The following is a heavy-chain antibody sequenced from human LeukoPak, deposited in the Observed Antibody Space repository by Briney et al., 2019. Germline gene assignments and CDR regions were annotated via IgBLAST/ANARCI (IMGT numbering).Heavy chain of an antibody. D-gene: IGHD3-22*01. CDR3: ARVKPNYYDSSAYGTFDI. J-gene: IGHJ3*02. CDR2: IDTSDGNT. Sequence: ASVKVSCKASGYTFTTYHMHWVRQAPGQGLEWVGMIDTSDGNTNYAQKFQGRVTMTRDTSTSTVYMELSSLRSEDTAVYYCARVKPNYYDSSAYGTFDIWGQGTMVTVSS. CDR1: GYTFTTYH. V-gene: IGHV1-46*01.